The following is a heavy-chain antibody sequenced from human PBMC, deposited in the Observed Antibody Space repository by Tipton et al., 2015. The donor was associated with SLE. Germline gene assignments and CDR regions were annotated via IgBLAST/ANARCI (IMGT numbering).Heavy chain of an antibody. V-gene: IGHV3-53*05. D-gene: IGHD3-16*01. Sequence: SLRLSCVASGFTVSSNYMNWVRQAPGKGLEWVSVIYSGGSTDYADSVKGRFTISRDNSKNTLYLQMNSLRAEDTAVYYCAGGLWGFLDYWGQGTLVTVSS. CDR3: AGGLWGFLDY. J-gene: IGHJ4*02. CDR1: GFTVSSNY. CDR2: IYSGGST.